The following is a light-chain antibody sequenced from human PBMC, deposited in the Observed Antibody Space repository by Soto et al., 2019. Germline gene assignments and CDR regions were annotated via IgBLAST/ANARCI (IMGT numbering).Light chain of an antibody. Sequence: IVLTQSPGPLSLSPGESATLSCGASESVSSSSLAWYQQKPGQAPRLIMHGASSRATGIPDRFSGSGSGADFTPTISRVEPQDFAVYYCQHYGTSPEVTFGQGTRLEI. V-gene: IGKV3-20*01. CDR3: QHYGTSPEVT. CDR2: GAS. CDR1: ESVSSSS. J-gene: IGKJ5*01.